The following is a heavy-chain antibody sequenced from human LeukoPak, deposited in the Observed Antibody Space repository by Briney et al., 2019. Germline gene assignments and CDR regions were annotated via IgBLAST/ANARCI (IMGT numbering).Heavy chain of an antibody. CDR1: GGSFSGHY. J-gene: IGHJ5*02. Sequence: SETLSLTCAVYGGSFSGHYWSWIRQPPGKGLEWIGEINHSGSTNYNPSLKNRVTISVDTSKNQFSLKLSSVTAADTAVYYCARAPYYDFWSSYPTKLRANWFDPWGQGTLVTVSS. D-gene: IGHD3-3*01. CDR2: INHSGST. CDR3: ARAPYYDFWSSYPTKLRANWFDP. V-gene: IGHV4-34*01.